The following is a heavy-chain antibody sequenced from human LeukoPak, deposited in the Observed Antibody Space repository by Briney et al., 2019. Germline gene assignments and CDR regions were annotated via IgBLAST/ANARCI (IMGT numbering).Heavy chain of an antibody. D-gene: IGHD6-13*01. Sequence: GGSLRLSCAASGFAFSSYSMNWVRQAPGKGLEWVSSISSSSYIYYADSVKGRFTISRDNAKNSLYLQMNSLRAEDTAVYYCARDQMHSSSEYWGQGTLVTVSS. J-gene: IGHJ4*02. V-gene: IGHV3-21*01. CDR3: ARDQMHSSSEY. CDR1: GFAFSSYS. CDR2: ISSSSYI.